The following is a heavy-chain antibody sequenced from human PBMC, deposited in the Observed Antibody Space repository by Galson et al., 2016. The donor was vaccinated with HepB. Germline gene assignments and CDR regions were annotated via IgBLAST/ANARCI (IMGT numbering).Heavy chain of an antibody. CDR2: ISYDGSNK. CDR3: ARDVNLYDSSGYYYDPSRNADY. Sequence: SLRLSCAASGFTFSTYALHWVRQAPGKGLEWVAIISYDGSNKYYADSVKGRFTISRDNSKNTLYLQMNSLRAEETAVYYCARDVNLYDSSGYYYDPSRNADYWGQGTLVTVSS. V-gene: IGHV3-30-3*01. CDR1: GFTFSTYA. J-gene: IGHJ4*02. D-gene: IGHD3-22*01.